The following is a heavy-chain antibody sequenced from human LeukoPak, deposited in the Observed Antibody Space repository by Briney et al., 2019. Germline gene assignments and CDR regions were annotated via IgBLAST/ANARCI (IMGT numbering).Heavy chain of an antibody. D-gene: IGHD3-22*01. CDR3: AKRGDSSGYYAIRGDDAFDI. J-gene: IGHJ3*02. CDR1: GFTFSSYA. V-gene: IGHV3-23*01. CDR2: ISGSGGST. Sequence: GGSLRLSCAASGFTFSSYAMSWVRQAPGKGLEWVSAISGSGGSTYYADSVKGRFTISRDNSKNTLYLQMNSLRAEDTAVYYCAKRGDSSGYYAIRGDDAFDIWGQGTMVTVSS.